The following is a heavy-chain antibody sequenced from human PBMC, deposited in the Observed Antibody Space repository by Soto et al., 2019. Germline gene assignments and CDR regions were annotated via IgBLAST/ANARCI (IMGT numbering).Heavy chain of an antibody. D-gene: IGHD3-10*01. CDR3: ARSISGSYSHFDS. V-gene: IGHV5-51*01. CDR1: GFSFSKYK. Sequence: PGESLKISCEGSGFSFSKYKIGWVRQMPGKGLEWMGIINPGDSDTRYSPSFQGQVTISADKSISTAYLQWSSLKASDTAMYYCARSISGSYSHFDSWGQGTQVTVSS. CDR2: INPGDSDT. J-gene: IGHJ4*02.